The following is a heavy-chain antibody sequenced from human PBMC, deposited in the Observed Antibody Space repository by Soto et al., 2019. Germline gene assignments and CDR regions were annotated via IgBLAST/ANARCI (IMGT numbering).Heavy chain of an antibody. CDR2: IYYSGST. D-gene: IGHD3-16*01. CDR1: GGSISSSSYY. J-gene: IGHJ6*02. V-gene: IGHV4-39*02. Sequence: SDTLSLTCTVSGGSISSSSYYWGWIRQPPGKGLEWIGSIYYSGSTYYNPSLKSRVTISVDTSKNQFSLNLSSVTAADTAVYYCARDGGYYGMDVWGQGTTVTVSS. CDR3: ARDGGYYGMDV.